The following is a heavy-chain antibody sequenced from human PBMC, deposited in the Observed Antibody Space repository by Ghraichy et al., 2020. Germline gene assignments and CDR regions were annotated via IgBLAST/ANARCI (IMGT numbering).Heavy chain of an antibody. Sequence: GGSLRLSCAASGFTFSSYAMHWVRQAPGKGLEWVAVISYDGSNKYYADSVKGRFTISRDNSTNTLYLQMNSLRAEDTAVYYCAREGRIRGMDVWGQGTTVTVSS. D-gene: IGHD5-18*01. V-gene: IGHV3-30-3*01. J-gene: IGHJ6*02. CDR2: ISYDGSNK. CDR3: AREGRIRGMDV. CDR1: GFTFSSYA.